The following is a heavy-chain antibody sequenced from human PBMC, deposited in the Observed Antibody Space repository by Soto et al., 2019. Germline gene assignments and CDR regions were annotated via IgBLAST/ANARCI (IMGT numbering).Heavy chain of an antibody. CDR2: IWYDGSNK. D-gene: IGHD2-2*01. J-gene: IGHJ4*02. CDR1: GFTFSSYG. V-gene: IGHV3-33*01. CDR3: ARESYCSSTSCYFDY. Sequence: QVQLVESGGGVVQPGRSLRLSCAASGFTFSSYGMHWVRQAPGKGLEWVAVIWYDGSNKYYADSVKGRFTISRDNSKNTLYLRMNSLRAEDTAVYYCARESYCSSTSCYFDYWGQGTLVTVSS.